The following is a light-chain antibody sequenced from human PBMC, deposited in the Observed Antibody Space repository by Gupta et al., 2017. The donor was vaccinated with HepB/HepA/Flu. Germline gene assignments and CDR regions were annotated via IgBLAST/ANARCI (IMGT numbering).Light chain of an antibody. CDR3: QQYNTYSSWA. J-gene: IGKJ1*01. CDR1: QSISSW. V-gene: IGKV1-5*03. Sequence: DIQMTQSPSTLSASVGDRVTITCRASQSISSWLAWYKQKPGKAPKLLIYKASSLESGVPSRFSGSGSGTEXTLTISXLQPDDFATYYCQQYNTYSSWAFGXGTKVEIK. CDR2: KAS.